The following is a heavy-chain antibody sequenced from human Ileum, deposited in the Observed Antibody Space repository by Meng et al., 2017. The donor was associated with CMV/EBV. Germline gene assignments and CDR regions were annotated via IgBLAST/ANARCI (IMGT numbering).Heavy chain of an antibody. CDR3: ARGGGTPIRGVLPFDF. D-gene: IGHD3-10*01. V-gene: IGHV4-34*01. CDR1: GGSFSPYY. Sequence: VQLQQWGAGLLGPSEPLSLTCAVYGGSFSPYYWSWIRQSPGKGLEWIAEIDHTGSTNYNPSLRSRVTISIDTSSSHFSLNLTSATAADTAVYYCARGGGTPIRGVLPFDFWGQGTLVTVSS. J-gene: IGHJ4*02. CDR2: IDHTGST.